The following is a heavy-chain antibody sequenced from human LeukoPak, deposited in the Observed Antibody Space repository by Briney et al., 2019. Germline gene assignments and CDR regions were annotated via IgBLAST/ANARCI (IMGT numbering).Heavy chain of an antibody. V-gene: IGHV4-31*11. CDR1: GGSISGSGSY. D-gene: IGHD2-2*01. Sequence: SQTLSLTCAVSGGSISGSGSYWIWIRQHPGKGLEWIGYIYYSGSTYYNPSLKSRVTISVDTSKNQFSLKLSSVTAADTAVFYCAVFGIVGVPGSIEFAPWGQGTLVTVSS. J-gene: IGHJ5*02. CDR2: IYYSGST. CDR3: AVFGIVGVPGSIEFAP.